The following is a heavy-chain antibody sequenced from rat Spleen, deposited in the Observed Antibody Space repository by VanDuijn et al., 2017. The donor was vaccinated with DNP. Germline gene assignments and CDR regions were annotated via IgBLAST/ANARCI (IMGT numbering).Heavy chain of an antibody. Sequence: EVQLAESGGGLVQPGRSMKLSCVASGFTFSSFAMAWVRQAPKKGLEWVATITSGGSNTYYPDSVKGRFTISRDNAENTVYLQMNSLRSEDTATYYCTKGGYYYFDYWGQGVMVTVSS. J-gene: IGHJ2*01. CDR1: GFTFSSFA. V-gene: IGHV5-46*01. D-gene: IGHD1-4*01. CDR2: ITSGGSNT. CDR3: TKGGYYYFDY.